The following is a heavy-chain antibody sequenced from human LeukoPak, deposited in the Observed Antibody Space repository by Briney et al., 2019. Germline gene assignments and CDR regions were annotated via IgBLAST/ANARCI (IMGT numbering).Heavy chain of an antibody. Sequence: SVKVSCKASGGTFSSYAISWVRQAPGQGLEWMGRIIPIFGTANYAQKFQGRVTINTDESTSTAYMELSSLRSEDTAVYYCAREGVAAGTPNYYYYYYMDLWGKGTTVTVSS. D-gene: IGHD6-13*01. J-gene: IGHJ6*03. V-gene: IGHV1-69*05. CDR2: IIPIFGTA. CDR1: GGTFSSYA. CDR3: AREGVAAGTPNYYYYYYMDL.